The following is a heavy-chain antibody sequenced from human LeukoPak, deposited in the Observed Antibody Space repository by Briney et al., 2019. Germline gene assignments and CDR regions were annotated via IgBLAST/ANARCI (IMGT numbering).Heavy chain of an antibody. J-gene: IGHJ6*02. CDR2: ISAYNGNT. D-gene: IGHD2-15*01. CDR1: GYTFTSYG. Sequence: ASVKVSCKASGYTFTSYGISWVRQAPGQGLEWMGWISAYNGNTNYAQKPQGRVTMTTDTSTSTAYMELSSLRSDDTAVYYCARDVEITVKYCSGGSCYSDYYYYGMDVWGQGTTVTVSS. V-gene: IGHV1-18*01. CDR3: ARDVEITVKYCSGGSCYSDYYYYGMDV.